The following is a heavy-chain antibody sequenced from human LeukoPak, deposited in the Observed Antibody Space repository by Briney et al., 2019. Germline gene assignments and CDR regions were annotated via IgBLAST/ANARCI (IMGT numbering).Heavy chain of an antibody. CDR1: GFSVSNNY. CDR3: AKDRGSGWIRGFDY. D-gene: IGHD6-19*01. J-gene: IGHJ4*02. CDR2: IYSRGGT. Sequence: PGGSLRLSCAVSGFSVSNNYMNWVRQAPGKGLEWVSLIYSRGGTSYADSVKGRFTISRDNSKNTLYLQVNSLRAEDTAIYYCAKDRGSGWIRGFDYWGQGTLVTVSS. V-gene: IGHV3-53*01.